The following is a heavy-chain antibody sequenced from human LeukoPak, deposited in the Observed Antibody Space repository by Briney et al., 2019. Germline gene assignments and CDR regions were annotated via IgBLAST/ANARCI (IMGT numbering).Heavy chain of an antibody. Sequence: PSETLSLTCAVYGGSFSGYYWSWIRQPPGKGLEWIGEINHSGSTNYNPSLKSRVTISVDTSKNQFSLKLSSVTAAGTAVYYCARASSGYYYGSWFDPWGQGTLVTVSS. CDR3: ARASSGYYYGSWFDP. J-gene: IGHJ5*02. CDR1: GGSFSGYY. D-gene: IGHD3-22*01. CDR2: INHSGST. V-gene: IGHV4-34*01.